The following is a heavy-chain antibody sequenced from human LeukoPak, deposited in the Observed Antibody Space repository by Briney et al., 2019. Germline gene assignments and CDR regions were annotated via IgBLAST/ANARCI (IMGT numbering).Heavy chain of an antibody. Sequence: GGSLRLSCAASGFIFRTYGMHWVPQAPGKGLEWVTVISYDGSNKYYADSVKGRFTISRDNSKNSLYLQMNSLRAEDTAVYYCARESRADDFWSGYSGDAFDIWGQGTMVTVSS. D-gene: IGHD3-3*01. J-gene: IGHJ3*02. CDR1: GFIFRTYG. V-gene: IGHV3-30*03. CDR3: ARESRADDFWSGYSGDAFDI. CDR2: ISYDGSNK.